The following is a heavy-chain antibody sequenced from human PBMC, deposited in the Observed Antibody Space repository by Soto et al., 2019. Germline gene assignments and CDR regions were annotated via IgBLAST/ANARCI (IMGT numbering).Heavy chain of an antibody. V-gene: IGHV3-30*18. Sequence: QVQLVESGGGVVQPGMSLRLSCAASGFTFSSYGMHWVRQAPGKGLEWVAVISYDGSNKYYADSVKGRFTISRDNSKNXLYLQMNSLRGEDTAVYYCAKALKFYSYYYYGMDVWGQGTTVTVSS. J-gene: IGHJ6*02. CDR3: AKALKFYSYYYYGMDV. CDR2: ISYDGSNK. D-gene: IGHD2-15*01. CDR1: GFTFSSYG.